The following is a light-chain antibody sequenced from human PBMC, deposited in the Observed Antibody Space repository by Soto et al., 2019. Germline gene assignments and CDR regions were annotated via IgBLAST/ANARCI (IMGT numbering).Light chain of an antibody. V-gene: IGKV3-15*01. CDR2: GAY. CDR3: QQYNNWPYT. J-gene: IGKJ2*01. CDR1: QSVSSN. Sequence: EIVMTQSPATLAVSPGERAALSCRASQSVSSNFAWYQQKPGQAPRLLIYGAYSRATGTPARFSGSGSGTEFTLTISSLQSEDFAVYYCQQYNNWPYTFGLGTKLEMK.